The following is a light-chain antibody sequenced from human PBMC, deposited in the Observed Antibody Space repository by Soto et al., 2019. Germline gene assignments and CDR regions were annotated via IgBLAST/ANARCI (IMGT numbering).Light chain of an antibody. CDR3: QQYNSYSSWT. CDR1: QGIRNA. J-gene: IGKJ1*01. V-gene: IGKV1-17*01. Sequence: DIQMTHSPSSLSASVVDRFTITCLASQGIRNALGWYQQKPGKAPKLLIYDASSLETGVPSRFSGSGSGTEFTLIISSLQPDDFATYYCQQYNSYSSWTFGQGTKVDIK. CDR2: DAS.